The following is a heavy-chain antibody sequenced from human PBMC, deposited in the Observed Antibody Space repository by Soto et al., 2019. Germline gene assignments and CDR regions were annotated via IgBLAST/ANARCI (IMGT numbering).Heavy chain of an antibody. J-gene: IGHJ4*02. D-gene: IGHD2-21*01. CDR3: ASDVDPHMVHDY. Sequence: SSVKVSCKASGCTFSSYAISWVRQAPGQGLEWIGGIIPMFGTANYAQKFQGRVTITADKSTSTAYMELSSLRSEDMAVYYCASDVDPHMVHDYWSQGNGVTVS. CDR1: GCTFSSYA. V-gene: IGHV1-69*06. CDR2: IIPMFGTA.